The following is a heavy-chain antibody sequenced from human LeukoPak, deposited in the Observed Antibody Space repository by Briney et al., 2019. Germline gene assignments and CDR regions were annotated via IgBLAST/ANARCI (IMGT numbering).Heavy chain of an antibody. Sequence: GASVKVSCKASGYTFTAYYMHWVRQAPGQGLEWMGWINPNSGGTNYAQKFQGRVTMTRDTSISTAYMELSRLRSDDTAVYYCATAGKVSSAYDIIDYWGQGTLVTVSS. CDR3: ATAGKVSSAYDIIDY. CDR2: INPNSGGT. V-gene: IGHV1-2*02. D-gene: IGHD3-9*01. CDR1: GYTFTAYY. J-gene: IGHJ4*02.